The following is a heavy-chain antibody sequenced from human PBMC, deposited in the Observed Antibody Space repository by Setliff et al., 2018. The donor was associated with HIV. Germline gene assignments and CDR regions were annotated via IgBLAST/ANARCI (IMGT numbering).Heavy chain of an antibody. Sequence: PSETLSLTCTVSGGSISSGSYFWTWIRQLAGKGLEWIGYIYYSGSTNYNPSLKSRVTISVDTSKNHFSLKLRSVTAADTAVYYCAQLGMVDDFDYWGQGTLVTVSS. CDR2: IYYSGST. V-gene: IGHV4-61*10. J-gene: IGHJ4*02. CDR1: GGSISSGSYF. D-gene: IGHD1-1*01. CDR3: AQLGMVDDFDY.